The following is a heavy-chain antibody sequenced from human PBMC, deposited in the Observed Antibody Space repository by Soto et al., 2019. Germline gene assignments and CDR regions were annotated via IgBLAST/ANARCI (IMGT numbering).Heavy chain of an antibody. CDR3: VKAGRGEIGYYFDY. CDR1: GFTFDDYA. CDR2: ISWNSGSI. D-gene: IGHD3-10*01. V-gene: IGHV3-9*01. J-gene: IGHJ4*02. Sequence: EVQLVESGGGLVQPGRSLRLSCAASGFTFDDYAMHWVRQAPGKGLEWVSGISWNSGSIGYADSVKGRFTISRDNGKNSLYLQMNSLRAEDSALYYCVKAGRGEIGYYFDYWGQGTLVSVSS.